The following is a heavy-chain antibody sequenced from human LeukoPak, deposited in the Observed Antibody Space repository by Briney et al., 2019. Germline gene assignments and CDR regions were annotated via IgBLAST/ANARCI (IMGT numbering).Heavy chain of an antibody. V-gene: IGHV3-23*01. CDR2: ISASGGST. CDR3: AKANAGGYYDSSGYYFDY. Sequence: GGSLRLYCPASGFTFSSYAMSWVRQAPGKGLEWVSTISASGGSTYYADSVKGRFTISRDNSNNTLYLQVNSLRAEDTAAYYCAKANAGGYYDSSGYYFDYWGQGTLVTVSS. J-gene: IGHJ4*02. CDR1: GFTFSSYA. D-gene: IGHD3-22*01.